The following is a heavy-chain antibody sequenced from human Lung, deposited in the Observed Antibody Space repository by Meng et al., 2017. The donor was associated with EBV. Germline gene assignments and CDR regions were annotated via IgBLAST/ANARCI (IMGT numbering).Heavy chain of an antibody. CDR3: TRREGDPRRAGPINYWYFDL. D-gene: IGHD2-21*02. Sequence: EVQLVESGGGLVQPGGALKLSCAASGCTFSGYAMHWVRQASGKGLEWVGRIRSKANSYATAYAASVKGRFTISRDDSKNTAYLQMNSLKTEDTAVYYCTRREGDPRRAGPINYWYFDLWGRGTLVTVSS. J-gene: IGHJ2*01. CDR1: GCTFSGYA. V-gene: IGHV3-73*02. CDR2: IRSKANSYAT.